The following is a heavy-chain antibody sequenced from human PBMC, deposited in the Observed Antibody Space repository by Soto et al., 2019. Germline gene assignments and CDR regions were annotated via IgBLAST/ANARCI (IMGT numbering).Heavy chain of an antibody. V-gene: IGHV4-34*01. D-gene: IGHD4-4*01. CDR2: VSHSGIT. CDR3: ARGRAVSPPNWFDA. CDR1: GGSLSGSF. J-gene: IGHJ5*02. Sequence: SETLSLTCGVFGGSLSGSFWSWIRQPPGKELEWIGDVSHSGITKYTPSLKSRVTISVDTSKNQFSLKLSSVTAADTAAYYCARGRAVSPPNWFDAWGQGTLVTVSS.